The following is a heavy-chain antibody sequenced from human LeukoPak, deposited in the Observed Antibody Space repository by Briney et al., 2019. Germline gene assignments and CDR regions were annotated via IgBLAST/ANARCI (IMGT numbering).Heavy chain of an antibody. CDR3: ARQGRDYVWGSYRYTEEG. Sequence: SVKVSCKASGGTFSSYAISWVRQAPGQGLEWMGGTIPIFGTANYAQKFQGRVTITADESTSTAYMELSSLRSEDTAVYYCARQGRDYVWGSYRYTEEGWGQGTLVTVSS. CDR2: TIPIFGTA. J-gene: IGHJ4*02. D-gene: IGHD3-16*02. V-gene: IGHV1-69*01. CDR1: GGTFSSYA.